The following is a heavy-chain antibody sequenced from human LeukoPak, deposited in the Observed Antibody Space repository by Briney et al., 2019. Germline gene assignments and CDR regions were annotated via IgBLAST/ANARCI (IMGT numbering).Heavy chain of an antibody. CDR3: AGSPHVYGDYAGVWFDP. V-gene: IGHV1-18*01. J-gene: IGHJ5*02. CDR2: ISTYSGNT. Sequence: ASVKVSCKASGYTFPSYGISWVRQAPGQGLERMGWISTYSGNTDYTQKFQGRVTMTTDTSTNTAYMELRSLRSDDTAVYYCAGSPHVYGDYAGVWFDPWGQGTLVTVSS. D-gene: IGHD4-17*01. CDR1: GYTFPSYG.